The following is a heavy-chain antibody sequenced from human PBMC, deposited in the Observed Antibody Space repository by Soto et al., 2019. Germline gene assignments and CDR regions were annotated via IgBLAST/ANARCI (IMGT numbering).Heavy chain of an antibody. D-gene: IGHD2-15*01. J-gene: IGHJ4*02. CDR1: GYSFTSYW. CDR3: ARGHVYCSGGSCSIDY. CDR2: IYPGDSDT. Sequence: GESLKISCKGSGYSFTSYWIGWVRQMPGKGLEWMGIIYPGDSDTRYSPSFQGQVTISADKSISTAYLQWRSLKASDTAMYYCARGHVYCSGGSCSIDYWGQGTLVTVSA. V-gene: IGHV5-51*01.